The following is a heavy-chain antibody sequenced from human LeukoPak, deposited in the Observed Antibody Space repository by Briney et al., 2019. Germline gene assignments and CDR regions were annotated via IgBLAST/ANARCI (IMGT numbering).Heavy chain of an antibody. V-gene: IGHV3-21*01. CDR2: ISPSGSST. Sequence: PGGSLRLSCVGSGFTLSSYTMNWVRQAPGKGLEWVSSISPSGSSTWHADSVRGRSTISRDNARNSVHLQMDSLRAEDTAVYFCVRDFLGESAAGGYWGQGTLVTVSS. D-gene: IGHD6-25*01. CDR1: GFTLSSYT. CDR3: VRDFLGESAAGGY. J-gene: IGHJ4*02.